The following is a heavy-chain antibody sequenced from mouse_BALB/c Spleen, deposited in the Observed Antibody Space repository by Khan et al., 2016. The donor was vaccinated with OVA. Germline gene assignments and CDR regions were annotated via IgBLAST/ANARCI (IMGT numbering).Heavy chain of an antibody. CDR3: AYYYGGSYDWYFDV. J-gene: IGHJ1*01. CDR2: IDPANGDP. D-gene: IGHD1-1*01. V-gene: IGHV14-3*02. Sequence: VQLQQPGAELVKPGASVKLSCTASGFNIEDTYMHWVKQSPEQGLEWIGRIDPANGDPQYDPKFQGKATITADTSSNTAYLRLSSLTSEDTAVYYCAYYYGGSYDWYFDVWGAGTTVTVSS. CDR1: GFNIEDTY.